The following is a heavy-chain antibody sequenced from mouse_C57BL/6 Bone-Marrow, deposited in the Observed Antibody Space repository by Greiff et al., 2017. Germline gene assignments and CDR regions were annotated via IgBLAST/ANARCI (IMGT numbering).Heavy chain of an antibody. CDR2: IDPSDSET. CDR3: ARSTFYSNYEAY. J-gene: IGHJ3*01. CDR1: GYTFTSYW. Sequence: QVQLQQPGAELVRPGSSVKLSCKASGYTFTSYWMHWVKQRPIQGLEWIGNIDPSDSETHYNQKFKDKATLTVDKSSSTAYMQLSSLTSEDSAVYYCARSTFYSNYEAYGGQGTLVTVSA. D-gene: IGHD2-5*01. V-gene: IGHV1-52*01.